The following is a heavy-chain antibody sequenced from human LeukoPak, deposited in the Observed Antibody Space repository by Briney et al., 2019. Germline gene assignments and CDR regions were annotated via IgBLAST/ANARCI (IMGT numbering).Heavy chain of an antibody. CDR1: GFTFSSYA. CDR3: ARDRSYGSPTDY. Sequence: GGSLRLSCAASGFTFSSYAMHWVRQAPGKGLEWVAVISYDGSNKYYADSVKGRFTISRDNSKNTLYLQMNSLRAEDTAVYYCARDRSYGSPTDYWGQGTLVTVSS. J-gene: IGHJ4*02. V-gene: IGHV3-30*04. D-gene: IGHD5-18*01. CDR2: ISYDGSNK.